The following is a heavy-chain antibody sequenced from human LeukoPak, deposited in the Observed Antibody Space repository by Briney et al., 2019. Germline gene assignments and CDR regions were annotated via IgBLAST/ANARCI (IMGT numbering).Heavy chain of an antibody. J-gene: IGHJ4*02. CDR2: IYYSGST. Sequence: SETLSLTCTVSGGSISSGGYYWSWIRQHPGKGLEWIGYIYYSGSTYYNPSLKSRVTISVDTSKNQFSLKLSSVTAADTAVYYCARVENCSGGSCYVWYFDYWGQGALVTVSS. D-gene: IGHD2-15*01. CDR3: ARVENCSGGSCYVWYFDY. CDR1: GGSISSGGYY. V-gene: IGHV4-31*03.